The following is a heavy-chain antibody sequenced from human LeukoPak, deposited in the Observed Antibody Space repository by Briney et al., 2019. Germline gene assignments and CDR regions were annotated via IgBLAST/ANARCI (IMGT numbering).Heavy chain of an antibody. D-gene: IGHD4-17*01. J-gene: IGHJ4*02. CDR1: GFTFRSYA. CDR3: AKATTVTTTGDY. Sequence: GGSLRLSCAASGFTFRSYAMNWVRQAPGKGLKWVSTISGSGGTTYYADSVKGRFTISRDNSKNTLYLQVNSLKAEDTAVYYCAKATTVTTTGDYWGQGTLVTVSS. V-gene: IGHV3-23*01. CDR2: ISGSGGTT.